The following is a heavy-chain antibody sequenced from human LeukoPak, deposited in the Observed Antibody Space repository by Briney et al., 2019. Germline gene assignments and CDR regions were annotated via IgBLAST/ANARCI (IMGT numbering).Heavy chain of an antibody. J-gene: IGHJ4*02. CDR1: GFTFSSYA. Sequence: GGSLRLSCAAPGFTFSSYAMSWVRQAPGKGLEWVSAISGSGGSTYYADSVKGRFTISRDNSKNTLYLQMNSLRAEDTAVYYCAKVRYGSGSYPWDYWGQGTLVTVSS. CDR3: AKVRYGSGSYPWDY. CDR2: ISGSGGST. V-gene: IGHV3-23*01. D-gene: IGHD3-10*01.